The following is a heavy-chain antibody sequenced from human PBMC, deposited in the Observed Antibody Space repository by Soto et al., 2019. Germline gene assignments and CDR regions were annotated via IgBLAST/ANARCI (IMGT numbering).Heavy chain of an antibody. D-gene: IGHD6-13*01. Sequence: GGSRRLSCAASGFTFDDYAMHWVRQAPGKGLEWVSLISWDGGSTYYADSVKGRFTISRDNSKNSLYLQMNSLRAEDTALYYCAKDEAGSAAADYYFDYWGQGTMVTVSS. J-gene: IGHJ4*02. CDR3: AKDEAGSAAADYYFDY. CDR1: GFTFDDYA. V-gene: IGHV3-43D*04. CDR2: ISWDGGST.